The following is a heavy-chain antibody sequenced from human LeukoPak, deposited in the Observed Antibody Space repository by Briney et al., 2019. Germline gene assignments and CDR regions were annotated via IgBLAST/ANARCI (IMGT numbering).Heavy chain of an antibody. CDR2: INHSGST. CDR3: AGSFGDY. V-gene: IGHV4-34*01. D-gene: IGHD3-10*01. CDR1: GGSFSGYY. J-gene: IGHJ4*01. Sequence: SETLSPTCALYGGSFSGYYWSWIRQPPGKGLEWIGEINHSGSTNYNPSLKSRVTISVDTSKNQFSLKLSSVTAADTAVYYCAGSFGDYWGPVTLVTVSS.